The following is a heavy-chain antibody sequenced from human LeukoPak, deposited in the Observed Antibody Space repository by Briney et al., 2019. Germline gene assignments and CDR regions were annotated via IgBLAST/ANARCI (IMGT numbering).Heavy chain of an antibody. CDR3: ARDFGVTNYHFDY. V-gene: IGHV3-30-3*01. CDR1: GFTFTSYA. CDR2: ISHDESKK. D-gene: IGHD3-16*01. Sequence: PGGSLRLSCAASGFTFTSYAMDWVRQAPGKGLEWVALISHDESKKYYADSVKGRFTISRDDSKNTLYLQMNSLSAEDTAVYYCARDFGVTNYHFDYWGQGTLVTVSS. J-gene: IGHJ4*02.